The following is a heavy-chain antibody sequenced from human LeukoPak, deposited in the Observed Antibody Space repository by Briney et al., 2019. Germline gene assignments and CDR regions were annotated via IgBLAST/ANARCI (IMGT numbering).Heavy chain of an antibody. CDR3: ARDPTNLYASSWYGFDY. V-gene: IGHV3-48*03. CDR2: ISSSGSTI. D-gene: IGHD6-13*01. J-gene: IGHJ4*02. CDR1: GFTFSSYE. Sequence: PGGSLRLSCAASGFTFSSYEMNWVRQAPGKGLEWVSYISSSGSTIYYADSVKGRFTISRDNAKNSMNLQMNSLRAEDTAVYYCARDPTNLYASSWYGFDYWGQGTLVTVSS.